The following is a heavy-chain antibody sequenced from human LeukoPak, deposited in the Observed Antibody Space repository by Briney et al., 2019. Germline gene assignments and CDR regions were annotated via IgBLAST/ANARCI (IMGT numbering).Heavy chain of an antibody. CDR1: GFTFSSYG. J-gene: IGHJ4*02. D-gene: IGHD3-16*01. CDR3: AKDPHYVWTPEY. CDR2: ISGSGGST. Sequence: GGSLRLSCAASGFTFSSYGMSWVRQAPGKGLEWVSAISGSGGSTYYADSVKGRFTISRDNSKNTLCLQMNSLRAEDTAVYYCAKDPHYVWTPEYWGQGTLVTVSS. V-gene: IGHV3-23*01.